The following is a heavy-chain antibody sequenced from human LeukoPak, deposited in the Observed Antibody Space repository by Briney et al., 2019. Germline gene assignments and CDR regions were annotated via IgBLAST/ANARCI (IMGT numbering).Heavy chain of an antibody. Sequence: GGSLRLSCAASGFTFSSYEMNWVRQAPGKGLEWVSYIISSGSTIYYADSVKGRFTISRDNARNSLYLQMNSLRAEHTAVYYCARDGDCSSTSCYPYYYFDYWGQGTLVAVSS. V-gene: IGHV3-48*03. CDR3: ARDGDCSSTSCYPYYYFDY. D-gene: IGHD2-2*01. CDR2: IISSGSTI. J-gene: IGHJ4*02. CDR1: GFTFSSYE.